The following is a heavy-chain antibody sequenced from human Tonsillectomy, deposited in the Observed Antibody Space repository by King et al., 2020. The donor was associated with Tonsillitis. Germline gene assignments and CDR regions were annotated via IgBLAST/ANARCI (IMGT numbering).Heavy chain of an antibody. V-gene: IGHV4-39*01. CDR1: GGSISSSNYY. D-gene: IGHD6-19*01. CDR3: ARLTGYSSGSWML. CDR2: IYYVGNT. Sequence: QLQLQESGPGLVKPSETLSLTCTVSGGSISSSNYYWGWIRQPPGKGLEWIGSIYYVGNTYYNPSLKSRVTISVDTSKNQFSLNLSSVTAADTAVYYCARLTGYSSGSWMLWGQGTLVTVSS. J-gene: IGHJ4*02.